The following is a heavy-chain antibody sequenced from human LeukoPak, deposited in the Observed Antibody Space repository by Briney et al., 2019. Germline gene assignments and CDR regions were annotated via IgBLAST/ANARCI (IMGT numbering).Heavy chain of an antibody. V-gene: IGHV5-51*01. CDR1: GYNFNSFR. D-gene: IGHD7-27*01. CDR3: VTIPNWGYYFDN. Sequence: GESLKISCQGFGYNFNSFRIGWVRQMPGKGLEWVGFIHPGDSETRYNPSRQGQVTLSVDKSTNTAYLQWTSLKASDAGIYYCVTIPNWGYYFDNWGQGTRVTLSS. CDR2: IHPGDSET. J-gene: IGHJ4*02.